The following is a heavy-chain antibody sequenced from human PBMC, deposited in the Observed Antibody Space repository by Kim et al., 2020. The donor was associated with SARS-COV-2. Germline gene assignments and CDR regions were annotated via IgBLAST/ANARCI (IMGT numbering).Heavy chain of an antibody. CDR2: ISGSGGST. CDR1: GFTFSSYA. V-gene: IGHV3-23*01. D-gene: IGHD3-16*02. CDR3: AKDYSFGGVIVQTGFDY. Sequence: GGSLRLSCAASGFTFSSYAMSWVRQAPGKGLEWVSAISGSGGSTYYADSVKGRFTISRDNSKNTLYLQMNSLRAEDTAVYYCAKDYSFGGVIVQTGFDYWGQGTRVTVSS. J-gene: IGHJ4*02.